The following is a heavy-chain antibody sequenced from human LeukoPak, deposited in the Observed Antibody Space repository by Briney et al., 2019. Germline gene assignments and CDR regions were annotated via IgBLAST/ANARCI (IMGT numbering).Heavy chain of an antibody. V-gene: IGHV4-4*07. Sequence: PETLSLTCTVSGGSISSYYWSWIRQPAGKGLEWIGRIYTSGSTNYNPSLKSRVTMSVDTSKNQFSLKLSSVTAADTAVYYCARVRGSSNYYYYYMDVWGKGTTVTVSS. CDR3: ARVRGSSNYYYYYMDV. J-gene: IGHJ6*03. CDR1: GGSISSYY. CDR2: IYTSGST. D-gene: IGHD6-6*01.